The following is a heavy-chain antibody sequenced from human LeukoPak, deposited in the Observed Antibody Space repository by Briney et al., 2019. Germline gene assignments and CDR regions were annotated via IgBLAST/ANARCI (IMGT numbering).Heavy chain of an antibody. D-gene: IGHD3-10*01. V-gene: IGHV1-8*01. CDR2: MNPNSGNT. CDR3: AREYYGSGRNYYYYGMDV. Sequence: ASVKVSCKASGYTFTSYDINWVRQATGQGLEWMGWMNPNSGNTGYAQKFQGRVTMTRNTSISTAYMELSSLRSEDTAVYYCAREYYGSGRNYYYYGMDVWGQGTTVTVSS. J-gene: IGHJ6*02. CDR1: GYTFTSYD.